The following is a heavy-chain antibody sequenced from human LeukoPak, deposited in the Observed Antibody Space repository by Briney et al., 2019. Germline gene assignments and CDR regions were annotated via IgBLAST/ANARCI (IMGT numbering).Heavy chain of an antibody. CDR2: IYYTGST. CDR1: GGSISSSSYY. Sequence: SETLSLTCTVSGGSISSSSYYWGWIRQPPGKGLEWIGSIYYTGSTYYNPSLKSRVTIFVDTSKNQFSLKLSSVTAADTAVYYCARGIPGLLWFGELSRRGWFDPWGQGTLVTVSS. CDR3: ARGIPGLLWFGELSRRGWFDP. J-gene: IGHJ5*02. V-gene: IGHV4-39*01. D-gene: IGHD3-10*01.